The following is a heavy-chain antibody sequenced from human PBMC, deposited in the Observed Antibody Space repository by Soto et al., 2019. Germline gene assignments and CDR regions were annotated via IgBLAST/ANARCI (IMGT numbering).Heavy chain of an antibody. V-gene: IGHV3-23*01. CDR1: GFTFSSYA. D-gene: IGHD3-3*01. CDR3: AIGEWLSTSYFNF. CDR2: ISGSGVTT. J-gene: IGHJ4*02. Sequence: PGGSLRLSCAASGFTFSSYAMSWVRQAPGKGLQWVSSISGSGVTTYYADSVKGRFTISRDNSKNTLYLQMNSLRAEDTAQYYCAIGEWLSTSYFNFWGKGTLVTVSS.